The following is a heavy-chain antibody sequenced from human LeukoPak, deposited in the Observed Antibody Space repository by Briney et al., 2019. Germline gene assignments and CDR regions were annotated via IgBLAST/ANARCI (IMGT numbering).Heavy chain of an antibody. CDR1: GFTFGDYA. J-gene: IGHJ4*02. V-gene: IGHV3-49*03. CDR2: IRSKAYGGTT. D-gene: IGHD4-23*01. CDR3: TRVLRGYGGYYFDY. Sequence: GGSLRLSRTASGFTFGDYAMSWFRQAPGKGLEWVGFIRSKAYGGTTEYAASVKGRFTISRDDSKSIAYLQMNSLKTEDTAVYYCTRVLRGYGGYYFDYWGQGTLVTVSS.